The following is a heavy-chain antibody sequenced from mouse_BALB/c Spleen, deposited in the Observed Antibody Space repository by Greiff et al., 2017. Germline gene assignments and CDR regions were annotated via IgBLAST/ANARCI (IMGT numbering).Heavy chain of an antibody. CDR2: IWAGGST. D-gene: IGHD2-2*01. CDR1: GFSLTSYG. J-gene: IGHJ3*01. Sequence: VKLVESGPGLVAPSQSLSITCTVSGFSLTSYGVHWVRQPPGKGLEWLGVIWAGGSTNYNSALMSRLSISKDNSKSQVFLKMNSLQTDDTAMYYCARDESLIYYGYAWFAYWGQGTLVTVSA. CDR3: ARDESLIYYGYAWFAY. V-gene: IGHV2-9*02.